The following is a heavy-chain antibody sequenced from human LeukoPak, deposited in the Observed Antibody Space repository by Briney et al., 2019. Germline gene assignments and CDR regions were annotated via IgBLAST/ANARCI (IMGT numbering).Heavy chain of an antibody. CDR2: IRSKAYGGTT. V-gene: IGHV3-49*04. Sequence: GGSLRLSCTASGFTFGDYAMSWVRQAPGKGLEWVGFIRSKAYGGTTEYAASVKGRFTISRDDSKNTLYLQMNSLKTEDTAVYYCTTGQLEYFQHWGQGTLVTVSS. D-gene: IGHD6-6*01. J-gene: IGHJ1*01. CDR1: GFTFGDYA. CDR3: TTGQLEYFQH.